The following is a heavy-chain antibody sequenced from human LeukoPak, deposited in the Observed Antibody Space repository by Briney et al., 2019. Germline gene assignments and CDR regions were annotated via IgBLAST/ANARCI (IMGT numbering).Heavy chain of an antibody. CDR1: GYTFTSYG. CDR2: ISAYNGNT. J-gene: IGHJ4*02. CDR3: AKYIAAAGAGWRALDY. V-gene: IGHV1-18*01. Sequence: ASVKVSCKASGYTFTSYGISWVRQAPGQGLEWMGWISAYNGNTNYAQKLQGRVTMTTDTSTSTAYMELRSLRSDDTAFYYCAKYIAAAGAGWRALDYWGQGTLVTVSS. D-gene: IGHD6-13*01.